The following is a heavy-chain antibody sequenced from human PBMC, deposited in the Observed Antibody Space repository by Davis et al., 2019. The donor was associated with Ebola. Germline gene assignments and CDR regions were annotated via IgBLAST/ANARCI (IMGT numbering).Heavy chain of an antibody. CDR1: GGSFSGYY. CDR2: INHSGST. CDR3: ARGYYGGWFDP. D-gene: IGHD1-26*01. J-gene: IGHJ5*02. V-gene: IGHV4-34*01. Sequence: MPSETLSLTCAVYGGSFSGYYWSWIRQPPGKGLEWIGEINHSGSTNYNPSLKSRVTISVDTSKNQFSLKLSSVTAADTAVYYCARGYYGGWFDPWGQGTLSPSPQ.